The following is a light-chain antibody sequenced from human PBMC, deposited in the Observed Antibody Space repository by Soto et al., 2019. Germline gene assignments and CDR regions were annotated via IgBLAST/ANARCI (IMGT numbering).Light chain of an antibody. CDR1: SSDVGKYDY. CDR2: EVS. Sequence: QSVLTQPPSASGSPGQSVTISCTGTSSDVGKYDYVSWFQHHPGKAPKLIIYEVSKRPSGVPDRFSGSKSGNTASLTISGLQPEDEATYYCSSYTSSNTLGVFGTGTKVTVL. V-gene: IGLV2-8*01. CDR3: SSYTSSNTLGV. J-gene: IGLJ1*01.